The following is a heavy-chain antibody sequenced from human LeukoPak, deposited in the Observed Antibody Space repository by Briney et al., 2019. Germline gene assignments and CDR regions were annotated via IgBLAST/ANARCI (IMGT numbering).Heavy chain of an antibody. CDR3: ARDSVFALDY. CDR1: GFRFSTYS. V-gene: IGHV3-48*01. Sequence: GGSLRLSCAASGFRFSTYSMNWVRQAPGRGLEWISYISHSGGAEHYTDSVKGRFTISRDNAKNALYLQMNRLRVEDTAVYFCARDSVFALDYWSQGTLVTVSS. D-gene: IGHD5/OR15-5a*01. J-gene: IGHJ4*02. CDR2: ISHSGGAE.